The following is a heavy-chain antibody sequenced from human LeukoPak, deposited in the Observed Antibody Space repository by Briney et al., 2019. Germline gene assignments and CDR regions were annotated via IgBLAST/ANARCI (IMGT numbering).Heavy chain of an antibody. CDR2: ISAYNGNT. D-gene: IGHD1-26*01. CDR1: GYTFTSYG. Sequence: ASVKVSCKASGYTFTSYGISWVRQAPGQGLEWMGWISAYNGNTNYAQKLQGRVTMTTDTSTSTAYMELRSLRSEDTAVYYCARGSRATSPGSRLVWDYWGQGTLVTVSS. V-gene: IGHV1-18*01. J-gene: IGHJ4*02. CDR3: ARGSRATSPGSRLVWDY.